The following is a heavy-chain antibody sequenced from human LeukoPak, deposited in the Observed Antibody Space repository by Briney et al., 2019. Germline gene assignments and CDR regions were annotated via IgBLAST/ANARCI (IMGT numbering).Heavy chain of an antibody. CDR2: IYTSGST. V-gene: IGHV4-4*07. Sequence: SETLSLTCTVSGGSISSYYWSWIRQPAGKGLEWIGRIYTSGSTNYNPSLKSRVTISVDTSKNQFSLKLSSVTAADTAVYYCARVGGSYFLGYYYMDVWGKGTTVTVSS. J-gene: IGHJ6*03. D-gene: IGHD1-26*01. CDR3: ARVGGSYFLGYYYMDV. CDR1: GGSISSYY.